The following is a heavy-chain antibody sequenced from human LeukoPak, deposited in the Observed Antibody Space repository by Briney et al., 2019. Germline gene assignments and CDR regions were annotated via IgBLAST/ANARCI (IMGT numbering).Heavy chain of an antibody. CDR2: IHYGGNT. Sequence: SETLSLTCTVSGASMNKYYWSWIRQPPGKGLEWIGYIHYGGNTNYSPSLKGRLTISVDRSNNQFSLSLTSVTAADTAVYYCARRSDLWSGFRSDYYYMDVWGNGTTVTVSS. CDR3: ARRSDLWSGFRSDYYYMDV. D-gene: IGHD3-3*01. V-gene: IGHV4-59*08. CDR1: GASMNKYY. J-gene: IGHJ6*03.